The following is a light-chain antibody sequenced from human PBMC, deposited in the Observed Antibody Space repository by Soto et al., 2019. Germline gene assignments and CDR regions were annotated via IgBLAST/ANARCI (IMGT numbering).Light chain of an antibody. CDR2: GAS. V-gene: IGKV3D-20*02. CDR1: QSVSTNY. J-gene: IGKJ5*01. CDR3: QQRSNWPPIT. Sequence: EIVLTQSPGTLSLSPGERATLSCRASQSVSTNYLAWYQQKPGQAPWLLIYGASNRATGIPDRFSGSGSGTDFTLTISSLEPEDFAVYYCQQRSNWPPITFGQGTRLEIK.